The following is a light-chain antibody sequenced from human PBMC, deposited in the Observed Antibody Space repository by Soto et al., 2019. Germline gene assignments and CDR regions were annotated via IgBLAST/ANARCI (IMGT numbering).Light chain of an antibody. Sequence: EIVLTQSPATLSLSPGEGATLSCRASQSVSSYLAWYQQKPGQAPRLLIYDASNRATGIPARFSGSGSGTDFTLTISSLEPEDFAVYYCYQRSNWPRTFGQGTKLEIK. CDR3: YQRSNWPRT. CDR2: DAS. CDR1: QSVSSY. J-gene: IGKJ2*01. V-gene: IGKV3-11*01.